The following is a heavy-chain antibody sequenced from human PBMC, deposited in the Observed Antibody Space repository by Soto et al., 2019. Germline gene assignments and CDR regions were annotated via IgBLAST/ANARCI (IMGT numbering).Heavy chain of an antibody. CDR3: ARESFSALPNFFDY. J-gene: IGHJ4*02. CDR1: GFAFSNYE. V-gene: IGHV3-48*03. D-gene: IGHD3-3*02. CDR2: ISLSGSTI. Sequence: EVQLVESGGGLVQPGGSLRLSCAASGFAFSNYEMNWVRQAPGKGLEWVSYISLSGSTIYYADSVKGRFTISRDDAKNSLYLQMNSLRADDTAVYYCARESFSALPNFFDYWGQGTLVTVSS.